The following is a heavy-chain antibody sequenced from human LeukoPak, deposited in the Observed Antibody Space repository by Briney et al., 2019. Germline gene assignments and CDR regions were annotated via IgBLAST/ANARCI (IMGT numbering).Heavy chain of an antibody. CDR3: ARDEPGENYFDY. V-gene: IGHV4-34*01. D-gene: IGHD1-14*01. Sequence: SETLSLTCAVYGGSFSGYYWSWIRQPPGKGLEWIGEINHSGSTNYNPSLKSRVTISVDTSKNQFSLKLSSVTAADTAVYYCARDEPGENYFDYWGQGTLVTVSS. CDR2: INHSGST. J-gene: IGHJ4*02. CDR1: GGSFSGYY.